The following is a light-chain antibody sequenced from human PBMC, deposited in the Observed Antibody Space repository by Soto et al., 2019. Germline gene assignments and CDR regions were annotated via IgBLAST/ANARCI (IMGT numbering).Light chain of an antibody. CDR3: RSYAGSSSLL. CDR1: NSDVGGYNY. V-gene: IGLV2-8*01. J-gene: IGLJ2*01. CDR2: EVS. Sequence: QSALTQPPSASGSPGQSVTISCTGTNSDVGGYNYVSWYQQHPGKAPNLMIYEVSKRPSGVPDRFSGSKSGNTASLTVSGLQAEDEGEYYCRSYAGSSSLLFGGGTKVTVL.